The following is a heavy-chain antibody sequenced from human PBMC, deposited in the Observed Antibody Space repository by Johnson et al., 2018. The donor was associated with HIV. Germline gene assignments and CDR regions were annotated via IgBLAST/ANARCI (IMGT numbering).Heavy chain of an antibody. CDR2: ISFDGNLK. CDR1: GLSFSNFG. D-gene: IGHD2-21*01. V-gene: IGHV3-30*03. Sequence: QVQLVESGGGVVQPGKSLTLSCVVSGLSFSNFGIHWVRQAPGKGPEWVAVISFDGNLKKYADSVKGRFTISRDNSKNTLFLQMTRLRQDDTAVYPCYCARYPIRDDAFDIWGQGTRVTVSS. J-gene: IGHJ3*02. CDR3: YCARYPIRDDAFDI.